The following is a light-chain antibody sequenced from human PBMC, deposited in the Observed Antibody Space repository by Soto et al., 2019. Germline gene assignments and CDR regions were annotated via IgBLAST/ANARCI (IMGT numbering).Light chain of an antibody. CDR3: SSQTPSGPWV. Sequence: QSALTQPASVSGPPGQSITISCTGTTNDINYDSVSWYQQHPGNAPKVVIYEVSDRPSGVAHRFSGSKSGSTATLSISGLQSEDEGVYFCSSQTPSGPWVFGGGTKLTVL. J-gene: IGLJ3*02. CDR1: TNDINYDS. V-gene: IGLV2-14*01. CDR2: EVS.